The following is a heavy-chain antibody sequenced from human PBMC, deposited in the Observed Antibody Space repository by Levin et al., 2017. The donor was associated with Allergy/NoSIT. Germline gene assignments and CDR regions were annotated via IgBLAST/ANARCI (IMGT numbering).Heavy chain of an antibody. Sequence: GGSLRLSCAASGFTFSSYSMNWVRQAPGKGLEWVSSISSSSSYIYYADSVKGRFTISRDNAKNSLYLQMNSLRAEDTAVYYCARDRYSSDPIDYWGQGTLVTVSS. CDR3: ARDRYSSDPIDY. CDR2: ISSSSSYI. CDR1: GFTFSSYS. D-gene: IGHD6-19*01. J-gene: IGHJ4*02. V-gene: IGHV3-21*01.